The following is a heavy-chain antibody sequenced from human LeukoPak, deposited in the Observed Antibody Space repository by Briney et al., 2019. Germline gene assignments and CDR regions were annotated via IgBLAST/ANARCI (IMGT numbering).Heavy chain of an antibody. CDR2: INHSGST. J-gene: IGHJ4*02. CDR1: GGSFSGYY. CDR3: ASRGVCTSTSCSTFDY. Sequence: SETLSLTCAVYGGSFSGYYWSWIRQPPGKGLEWIGEINHSGSTNYNPSLKSRVTISVDTSKNQFSLKLSSVTAADTAVYYCASRGVCTSTSCSTFDYWGQGTLVAVSS. D-gene: IGHD2-2*01. V-gene: IGHV4-34*01.